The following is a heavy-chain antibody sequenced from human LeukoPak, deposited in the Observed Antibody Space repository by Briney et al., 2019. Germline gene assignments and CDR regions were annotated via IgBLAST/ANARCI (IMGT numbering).Heavy chain of an antibody. Sequence: PGRSLRLSCAASGFTFSSYSMNWVRQAPGKGLEWVSSISSSSSYIYYADSVKGRFTISRDNAKNSLYLQMNSLRAEDTAVYYCARELRDGISGVVIISPVYCYYYMDVWGKGTTVTVSS. D-gene: IGHD3-3*01. CDR2: ISSSSSYI. J-gene: IGHJ6*03. CDR1: GFTFSSYS. CDR3: ARELRDGISGVVIISPVYCYYYMDV. V-gene: IGHV3-21*01.